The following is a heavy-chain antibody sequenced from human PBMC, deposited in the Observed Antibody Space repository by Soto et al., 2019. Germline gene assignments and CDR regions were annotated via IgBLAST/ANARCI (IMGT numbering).Heavy chain of an antibody. D-gene: IGHD3-3*01. V-gene: IGHV1-3*01. CDR2: INAGNGNT. Sequence: QVQLVQSGAEVKKPGASVKVSCKASGYTFTSYAMHWVRQAPGQRLEWMGWINAGNGNTKYSQKFQGRVTITRDTSASTADMELSSLRSEDTAVYYCARADYDFWSGYMGNYWGQGTLVTVSS. CDR1: GYTFTSYA. CDR3: ARADYDFWSGYMGNY. J-gene: IGHJ4*02.